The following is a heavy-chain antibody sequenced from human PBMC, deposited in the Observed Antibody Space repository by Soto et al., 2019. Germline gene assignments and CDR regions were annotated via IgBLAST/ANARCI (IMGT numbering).Heavy chain of an antibody. CDR2: IWYDGSNK. J-gene: IGHJ4*02. CDR3: ARDPPYYYDSSGYYGPFDC. D-gene: IGHD3-22*01. Sequence: WGSLRLPCTVSGCTFSSYGGHWVRQAPGKGLEWVEVIWYDGSNKYYADSVKGRFTISRDNSKNTLYLQMNSLRAEDTAVYYCARDPPYYYDSSGYYGPFDCWGQGTLVTVSS. CDR1: GCTFSSYG. V-gene: IGHV3-33*08.